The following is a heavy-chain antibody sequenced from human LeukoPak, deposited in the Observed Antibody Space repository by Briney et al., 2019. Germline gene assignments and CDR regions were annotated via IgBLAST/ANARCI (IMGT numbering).Heavy chain of an antibody. Sequence: ASVKVSCKASGYTFTNYGISWVRQAPGQGLEWMGWISANNGNRNYALKLQDRVSMTTDTSTSTAYMELRSLRSDDTAVYYCARQGYGGHSRGAADYWGQGALVTVSS. J-gene: IGHJ4*02. V-gene: IGHV1-18*01. CDR2: ISANNGNR. D-gene: IGHD4-23*01. CDR3: ARQGYGGHSRGAADY. CDR1: GYTFTNYG.